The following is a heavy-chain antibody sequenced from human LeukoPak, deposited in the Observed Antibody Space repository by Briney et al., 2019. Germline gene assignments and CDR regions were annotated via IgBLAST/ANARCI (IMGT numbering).Heavy chain of an antibody. J-gene: IGHJ4*02. CDR1: GFTFSSYS. V-gene: IGHV3-48*02. Sequence: GGSLRLSCAASGFTFSSYSMNWVRQAPGKGLEWVSYISSSGTIYYADSVKGRFTISRDNAKNSLYLQMNSLRDEDTAVYYCAKELSSAWYADYWGQGTLVTVSS. D-gene: IGHD6-19*01. CDR3: AKELSSAWYADY. CDR2: ISSSGTI.